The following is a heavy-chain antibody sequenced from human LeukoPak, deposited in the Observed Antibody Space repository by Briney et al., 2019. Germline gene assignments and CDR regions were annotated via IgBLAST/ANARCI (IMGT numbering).Heavy chain of an antibody. CDR1: GFTFSNAW. CDR2: IKSKTDGGTT. Sequence: GGSLRLSCAASGFTFSNAWMSWVRQAPGKGLEWVGRIKSKTDGGTTDYAAPVKGRFTISRDDSKNTLYLQMNSLKTEDTAVYYCTTKTYVWGSYRHTPDAFDIWGQGTMATVSS. D-gene: IGHD3-16*02. J-gene: IGHJ3*02. V-gene: IGHV3-15*01. CDR3: TTKTYVWGSYRHTPDAFDI.